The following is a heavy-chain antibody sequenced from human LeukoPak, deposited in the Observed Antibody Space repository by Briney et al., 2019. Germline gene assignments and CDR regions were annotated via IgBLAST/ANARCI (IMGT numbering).Heavy chain of an antibody. CDR2: ISYEGSNI. V-gene: IGHV3-30*12. Sequence: GGSLRHSCAASGFTFSSYGMQWVRQAPAKGLECVAVISYEGSNIYNADSVKGRFTISRDNSRYTLYLQMNSLRAEDTAVYYCAKNRYSFRQQLVEVYFDYWGQGTLVTVSS. CDR3: AKNRYSFRQQLVEVYFDY. D-gene: IGHD6-13*01. J-gene: IGHJ4*02. CDR1: GFTFSSYG.